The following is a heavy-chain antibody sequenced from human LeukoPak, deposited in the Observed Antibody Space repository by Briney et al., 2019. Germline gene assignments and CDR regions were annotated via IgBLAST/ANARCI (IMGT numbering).Heavy chain of an antibody. CDR2: INPNSGGT. J-gene: IGHJ6*02. Sequence: ASVKVSCKASGYTFTGYYMHWVRQAPGQGLEWMGWINPNSGGTNYAQKFQGRVTITADKSTSTDYMELSSLTSEDTAVYYCARHKPRGQLWLWNYYGIDVWGQGTTVTVSS. D-gene: IGHD5-18*01. V-gene: IGHV1-2*02. CDR1: GYTFTGYY. CDR3: ARHKPRGQLWLWNYYGIDV.